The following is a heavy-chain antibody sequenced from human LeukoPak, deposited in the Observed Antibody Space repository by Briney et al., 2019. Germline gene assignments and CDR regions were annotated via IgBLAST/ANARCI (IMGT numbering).Heavy chain of an antibody. CDR1: GFTFDDYA. V-gene: IGHV3-30*02. J-gene: IGHJ6*03. Sequence: PGRSLRLSCAASGFTFDDYAMHWVRQAPGKGLEWVAFIRFDGRTKYYAESVKGRFTISRDNSKNTLYLQMIYLRAEDTAFYYCAKDGFHDSSRYSPVHIYGYYYMDVWGKGTTVTISS. CDR2: IRFDGRTK. CDR3: AKDGFHDSSRYSPVHIYGYYYMDV. D-gene: IGHD3-22*01.